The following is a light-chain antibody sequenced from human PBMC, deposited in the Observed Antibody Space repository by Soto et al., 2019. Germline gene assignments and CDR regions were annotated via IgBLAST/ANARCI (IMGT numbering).Light chain of an antibody. CDR2: EVS. V-gene: IGLV2-8*01. CDR1: SSDIGGYKY. Sequence: QSALTQPPSASGSPGQSVIISCTGTSSDIGGYKYVSWYQQRPGRAPKLIISEVSKRPSGVPDRFSGSKSGNTASLTVSGLQAEDEADYYCSSSAGSNIPYVFGTGTKLNVL. J-gene: IGLJ1*01. CDR3: SSSAGSNIPYV.